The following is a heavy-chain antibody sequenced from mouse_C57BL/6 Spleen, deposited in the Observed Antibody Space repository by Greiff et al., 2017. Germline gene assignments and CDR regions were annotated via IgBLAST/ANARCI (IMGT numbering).Heavy chain of an antibody. J-gene: IGHJ2*01. D-gene: IGHD2-4*01. CDR1: GYTFTSYW. CDR3: AREGKNYDSSFDY. CDR2: IYPGSGST. V-gene: IGHV1-55*01. Sequence: QVQLQQPGAELVKPGASVKMSCKASGYTFTSYWITWVKQRPGQGLEWIGDIYPGSGSTNYNEKFKSKATLTVDTSSSTAYMQLSSLTSEDSAVYYCAREGKNYDSSFDYWGQGTTLTVSS.